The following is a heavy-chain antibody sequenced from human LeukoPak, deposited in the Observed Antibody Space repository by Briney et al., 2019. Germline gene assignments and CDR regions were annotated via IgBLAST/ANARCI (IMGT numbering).Heavy chain of an antibody. J-gene: IGHJ5*02. Sequence: SVKVSCKASGGTFSSYAISWVRQAPGQGLEWMGGIIPIFGTANYAQKFQGRVTITADESTSTAYMELSSLRSEDTAVYYCARGPPVPXANYWFDPWGQGTLVTVSS. D-gene: IGHD2-2*01. CDR1: GGTFSSYA. V-gene: IGHV1-69*13. CDR3: ARGPPVPXANYWFDP. CDR2: IIPIFGTA.